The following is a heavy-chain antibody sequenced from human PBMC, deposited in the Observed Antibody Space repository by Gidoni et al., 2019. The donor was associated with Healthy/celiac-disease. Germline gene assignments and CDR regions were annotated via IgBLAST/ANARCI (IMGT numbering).Heavy chain of an antibody. CDR3: ARPDYGDYYYYGMDV. CDR2: IKQDGSEK. V-gene: IGHV3-7*03. CDR1: GFTFSSYW. Sequence: EVQLVESGGGLVQPGGSLSLSCAASGFTFSSYWMSWVRQAPGKGLEWVANIKQDGSEKYYVDSVKGRFTISRDNAKNSLYLQMNSLRAEDTAVYYCARPDYGDYYYYGMDVWGQGTTVTVSS. D-gene: IGHD4-17*01. J-gene: IGHJ6*02.